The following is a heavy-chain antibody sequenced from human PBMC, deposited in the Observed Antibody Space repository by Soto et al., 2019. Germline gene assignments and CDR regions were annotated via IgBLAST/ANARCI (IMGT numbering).Heavy chain of an antibody. CDR1: GFTFSSYG. CDR2: IWYDGSNK. Sequence: GGSLRLSCAASGFTFSSYGMHWVRQAPGKGLEWVAVIWYDGSNKYYADSVKGRFTITRDNSKNTLYLQMNSLRAEDTAMYYCARDGCSGGSYFDDWGHGTLVTVSS. CDR3: ARDGCSGGSYFDD. V-gene: IGHV3-33*08. J-gene: IGHJ4*01. D-gene: IGHD2-15*01.